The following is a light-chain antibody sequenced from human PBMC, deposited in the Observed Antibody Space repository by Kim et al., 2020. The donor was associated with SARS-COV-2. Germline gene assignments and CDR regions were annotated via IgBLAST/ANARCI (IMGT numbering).Light chain of an antibody. CDR3: QQYNSYST. V-gene: IGKV1-5*03. CDR1: QSISSW. CDR2: KAS. Sequence: DIQMTQSPSTLSAPVGDRVTITCRASQSISSWLAWYQQKPGKAPKLLIYKASSLESGVPSRFSGSGSGTEFTLTISSLQPDDFATYYCQQYNSYSTFGQGTKLEI. J-gene: IGKJ2*01.